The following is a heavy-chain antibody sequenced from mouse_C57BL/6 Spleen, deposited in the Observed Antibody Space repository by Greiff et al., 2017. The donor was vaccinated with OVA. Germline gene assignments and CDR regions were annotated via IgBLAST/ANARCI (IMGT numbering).Heavy chain of an antibody. D-gene: IGHD2-5*01. CDR2: INPSNGGT. CDR1: GYTFTSYW. J-gene: IGHJ3*01. CDR3: ALAYYSNYAFAY. V-gene: IGHV1-53*01. Sequence: VQLQQPGTELVKPGASVKLSCKASGYTFTSYWMHWVKQRPGHGLEWIGNINPSNGGTNYNEKFKSKATLTVDKSYSTAYMQLCSLTSEYSAVYYCALAYYSNYAFAYCGQGTLVTVSA.